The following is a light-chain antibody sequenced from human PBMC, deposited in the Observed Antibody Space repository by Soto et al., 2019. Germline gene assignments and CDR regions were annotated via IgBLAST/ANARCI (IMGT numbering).Light chain of an antibody. J-gene: IGKJ2*01. V-gene: IGKV3-15*01. CDR1: QSVYSN. Sequence: EIVLTQSPATLSVSPGERATLSCRASQSVYSNLAWYQQKPGQAPRLLIYGSSTRATGIPARFSGSGSGTEFTLTISSLQSEDFALYYCQHYHNWPLTFGQGTKLEIK. CDR3: QHYHNWPLT. CDR2: GSS.